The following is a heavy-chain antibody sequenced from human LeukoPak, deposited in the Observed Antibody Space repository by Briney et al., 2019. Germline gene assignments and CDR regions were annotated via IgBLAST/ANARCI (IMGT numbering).Heavy chain of an antibody. CDR1: GGSFSCYY. D-gene: IGHD2-15*01. CDR3: ARLPYYSGVSCYIDY. J-gene: IGHJ4*02. V-gene: IGHV4-34*01. CDR2: INHSGST. Sequence: PSETLSLTCAVYGGSFSCYYWSWIRQPPGKGLEWIGEINHSGSTNYNPSLKSRVTMSVDTSKHQFSLKLSSVTAADTAVYYCARLPYYSGVSCYIDYWGQGTLVTVSS.